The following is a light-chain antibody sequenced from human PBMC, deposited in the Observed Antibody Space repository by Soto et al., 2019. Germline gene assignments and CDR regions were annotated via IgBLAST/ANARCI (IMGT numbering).Light chain of an antibody. CDR2: AAS. J-gene: IGKJ1*01. Sequence: DIQMTQSPSSVSASVGDRVTITCRASQDISSWLAWYQQKPGKVPKLLIYAASTLQSGVPSRFSGSGSGTDFTLTISSLQPEDFATYYCLLDFRYFWAFGQGTKV. CDR1: QDISSW. CDR3: LLDFRYFWA. V-gene: IGKV1-12*01.